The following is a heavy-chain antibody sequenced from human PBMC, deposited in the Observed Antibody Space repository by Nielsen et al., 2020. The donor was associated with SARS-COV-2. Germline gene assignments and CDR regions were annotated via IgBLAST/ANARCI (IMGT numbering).Heavy chain of an antibody. J-gene: IGHJ6*02. V-gene: IGHV4-59*01. Sequence: SETLSLTCAVYGGSFSGYYWSWIRQPPGKGLEWIGYIYYSGSTNYNPSLKSRVTISVDTSKNQFSLKLSSVTAADTAVYYCAGIRFLEWYLGSDYYYGMDVWGQGTTVTVSS. CDR1: GGSFSGYY. D-gene: IGHD3-3*01. CDR3: AGIRFLEWYLGSDYYYGMDV. CDR2: IYYSGST.